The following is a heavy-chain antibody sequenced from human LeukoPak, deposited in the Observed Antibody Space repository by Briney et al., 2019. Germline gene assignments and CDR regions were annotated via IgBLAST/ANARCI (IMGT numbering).Heavy chain of an antibody. D-gene: IGHD6-19*01. J-gene: IGHJ4*02. CDR1: GFIVSDYW. Sequence: GGSLRLSCAASGFIVSDYWMFWVRQGPGKGLEWVANIKEDGSEKYYVDSVKGRFTISRDNAKNSLSLRMNSLRAEDTAVYYCARGSGVSGWVTKYWGQGTLVTVSS. CDR3: ARGSGVSGWVTKY. V-gene: IGHV3-7*01. CDR2: IKEDGSEK.